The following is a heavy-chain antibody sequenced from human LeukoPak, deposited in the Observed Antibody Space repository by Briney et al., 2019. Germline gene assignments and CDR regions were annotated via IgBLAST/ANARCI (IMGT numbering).Heavy chain of an antibody. CDR2: ISSSGGNT. J-gene: IGHJ4*02. V-gene: IGHV3-23*01. CDR3: AKMPVPYNIGWSTFDY. D-gene: IGHD6-19*01. CDR1: GFTFSDYA. Sequence: GGSLRLSCAASGFTFSDYAMSWVRQTPGKGLEWVSGISSSGGNTNYADSVKGRFSTSRDNSKNTLYLQMNRLRAEDTAIYYCAKMPVPYNIGWSTFDYWGQGTLVTVSS.